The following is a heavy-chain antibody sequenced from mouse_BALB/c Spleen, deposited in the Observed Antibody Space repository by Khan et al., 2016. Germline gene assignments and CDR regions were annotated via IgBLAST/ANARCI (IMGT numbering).Heavy chain of an antibody. CDR2: INPDSSTI. V-gene: IGHV4-1*02. D-gene: IGHD1-1*01. CDR1: GFDFSRYW. Sequence: EVQLVESGGGLVQPGGSLKLSCAASGFDFSRYWMSWVRQAPGKGLEWIGEINPDSSTINYTPSLKDKFIITRDNAKNTPYLQMSKVRSEDTALYYCARAGYYGYLAYWGQGTLVSVSA. CDR3: ARAGYYGYLAY. J-gene: IGHJ3*01.